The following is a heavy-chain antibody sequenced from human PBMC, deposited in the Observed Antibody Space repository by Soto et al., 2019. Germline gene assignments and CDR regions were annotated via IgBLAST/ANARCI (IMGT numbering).Heavy chain of an antibody. Sequence: PSETLSLTCTVSGGSISSYYWSWIRQPPGRGLEWIGYIYYSGSTNYNPSLKSRVTISVDTSKNQFSLKLSSVTAADTAVHYCARLGYYDSSGYYVGYWGQGTLVIVS. D-gene: IGHD3-22*01. CDR1: GGSISSYY. CDR3: ARLGYYDSSGYYVGY. J-gene: IGHJ4*02. V-gene: IGHV4-59*08. CDR2: IYYSGST.